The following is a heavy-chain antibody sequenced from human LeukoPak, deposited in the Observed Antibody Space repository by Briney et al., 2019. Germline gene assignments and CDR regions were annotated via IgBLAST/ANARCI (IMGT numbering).Heavy chain of an antibody. V-gene: IGHV1-69*13. CDR1: GYTFTSYY. Sequence: SVKVSCKASGYTFTSYYMHWVRQAPGQGLEWMGGIIPIFGTANYAQKFQGRVTITADESTSTAYMELSSLRSEDTAVYYCARVGPTGTDDYWGQGTLVTVSS. J-gene: IGHJ4*02. CDR2: IIPIFGTA. D-gene: IGHD1-1*01. CDR3: ARVGPTGTDDY.